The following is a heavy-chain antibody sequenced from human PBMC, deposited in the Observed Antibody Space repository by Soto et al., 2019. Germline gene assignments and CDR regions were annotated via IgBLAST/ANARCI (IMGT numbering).Heavy chain of an antibody. V-gene: IGHV3-30*18. CDR3: AKDRVPGYTSPFDY. CDR1: GFTFSSYG. J-gene: IGHJ4*02. Sequence: PGGSLRLSCAASGFTFSSYGMHWVRQAPGKGLEWVAVISYDGSNKYYVDSVKGRFTISRDNSKNTLYLQMNSLRAEDTAVYYCAKDRVPGYTSPFDYWGQGNLVTV. D-gene: IGHD6-13*01. CDR2: ISYDGSNK.